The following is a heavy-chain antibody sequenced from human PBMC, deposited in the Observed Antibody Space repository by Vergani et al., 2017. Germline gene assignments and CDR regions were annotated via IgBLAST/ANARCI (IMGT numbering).Heavy chain of an antibody. CDR2: IIPIFGTA. J-gene: IGHJ5*02. Sequence: QVQLVQSGAEVKKPGSSVKVSCKASGGTFSSYAISWVRQAPGQGLEWMGRIIPIFGTANYAQKFQGRVTITADESTSTAYMALSSLRSEDTAVYYCARDPLIMTTVTTYPWFDPWGQGTLVTVSS. CDR1: GGTFSSYA. CDR3: ARDPLIMTTVTTYPWFDP. V-gene: IGHV1-69*18. D-gene: IGHD4-17*01.